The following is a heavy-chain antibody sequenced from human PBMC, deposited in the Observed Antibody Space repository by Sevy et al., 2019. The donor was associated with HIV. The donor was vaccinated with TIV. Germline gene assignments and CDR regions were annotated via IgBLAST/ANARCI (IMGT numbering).Heavy chain of an antibody. CDR1: GFTFSSYS. J-gene: IGHJ6*02. CDR3: ARYCSGGSCYGGVYYYGMDF. Sequence: GGSLRLSCAASGFTFSSYSMNWVRQAPGKGLEWVSYISSSSSTIYYADSVKGRFTISRDNAKNSLYLQMNSLGDEETAVYYCARYCSGGSCYGGVYYYGMDFWGQGTTVTVSS. D-gene: IGHD2-15*01. V-gene: IGHV3-48*02. CDR2: ISSSSSTI.